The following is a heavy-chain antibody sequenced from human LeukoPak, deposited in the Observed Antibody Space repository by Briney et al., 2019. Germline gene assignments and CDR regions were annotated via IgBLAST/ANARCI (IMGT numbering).Heavy chain of an antibody. CDR2: IYSGGST. CDR3: AKGISGRGFYYFDY. Sequence: GGSLRLSCAASGFTVSSNYMSWVRQAPGKGLEWVSVIYSGGSTYYADSVKGRFTVSRDNSKNTLYLQMNSLRAEDTAVYYCAKGISGRGFYYFDYWGQGTLVTVSS. D-gene: IGHD3-10*01. CDR1: GFTVSSNY. V-gene: IGHV3-53*01. J-gene: IGHJ4*02.